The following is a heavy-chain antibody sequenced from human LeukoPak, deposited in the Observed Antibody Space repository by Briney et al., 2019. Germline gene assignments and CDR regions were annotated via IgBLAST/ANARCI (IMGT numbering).Heavy chain of an antibody. D-gene: IGHD3-22*01. CDR3: ARGRQNYYDSTGLYNWFDS. Sequence: ASVKVSCKTSGYTLSNYAMNWVRQAPRQGLEWVGWINTVTGNPTYAQGFTGRFVFSLDTSVGTAYLQISSLKAEDTAVYFCARGRQNYYDSTGLYNWFDSWGQGTLVTVSS. J-gene: IGHJ5*01. CDR2: INTVTGNP. CDR1: GYTLSNYA. V-gene: IGHV7-4-1*02.